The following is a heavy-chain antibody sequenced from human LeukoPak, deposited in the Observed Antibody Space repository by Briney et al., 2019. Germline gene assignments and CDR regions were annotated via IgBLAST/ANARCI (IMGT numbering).Heavy chain of an antibody. CDR1: GFTFSSYW. CDR2: IKQDGSEK. CDR3: ATGVRDILTGYYTEYYFYYMDV. J-gene: IGHJ6*03. Sequence: GGSLRLSCAASGFTFSSYWMSWVRQAPGKGLEWVANIKQDGSEKYYADSVKGRFTISRDNAESSLYLQMNSLTADDTAVYYCATGVRDILTGYYTEYYFYYMDVWGKGTTVTVSS. V-gene: IGHV3-7*01. D-gene: IGHD3-9*01.